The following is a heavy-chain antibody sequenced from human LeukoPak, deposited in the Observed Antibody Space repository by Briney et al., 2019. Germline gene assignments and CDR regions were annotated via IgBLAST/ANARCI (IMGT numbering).Heavy chain of an antibody. D-gene: IGHD3-10*01. V-gene: IGHV4-4*07. CDR3: ARERTVMVNFDY. CDR2: IYTSGTI. Sequence: SETLSLTCTVSGGSISSYYWSWIRQPAGTALEWIGRIYTSGTITYNPSLKIRVNMSVDTSKTQFSLQLRSVTAADSAVYYCARERTVMVNFDYWGQGNMVTV. CDR1: GGSISSYY. J-gene: IGHJ4*02.